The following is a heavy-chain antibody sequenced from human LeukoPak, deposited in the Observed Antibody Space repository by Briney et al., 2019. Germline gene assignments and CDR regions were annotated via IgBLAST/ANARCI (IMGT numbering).Heavy chain of an antibody. D-gene: IGHD3-3*01. CDR3: ARGVYDFSTGYTYFDS. J-gene: IGHJ4*02. V-gene: IGHV4-39*07. CDR2: MYYSGRT. CDR1: GGSISSISYY. Sequence: SETLSLTCSVSGGSISSISYYWGWIRQPPGKGMEWIGSMYYSGRTYNNPSLKSRVTLSVDTSKKQFSLKLGFVTAADTAVYYCARGVYDFSTGYTYFDSWGLGTQVIVSS.